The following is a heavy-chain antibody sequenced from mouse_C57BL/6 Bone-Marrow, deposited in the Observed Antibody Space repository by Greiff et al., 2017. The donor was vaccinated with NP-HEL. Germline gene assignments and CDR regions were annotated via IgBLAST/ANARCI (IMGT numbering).Heavy chain of an antibody. Sequence: VQLQQSGAELVRPGASVKLSCTASGFNIKDDYMHWVKQRPEQGLEWIGWIDPENGDTEYASKFQGEATLAADTSSNTSYLQLSSLTSEDTAVYYCTGGYWYFDVWGTGPTVTVSS. CDR1: GFNIKDDY. CDR3: TGGYWYFDV. V-gene: IGHV14-4*01. J-gene: IGHJ1*03. CDR2: IDPENGDT.